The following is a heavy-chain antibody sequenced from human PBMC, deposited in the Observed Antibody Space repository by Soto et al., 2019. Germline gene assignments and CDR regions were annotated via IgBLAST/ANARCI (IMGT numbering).Heavy chain of an antibody. J-gene: IGHJ5*02. CDR1: GFPVISNY. V-gene: IGHV3-66*01. CDR2: IYTGGST. D-gene: IGHD3-10*01. Sequence: EVQLVESGEGLVQPGGSLGFSCAASGFPVISNYLSWFRQVPGKGLEWGPGIYTGGSTYYAHSLKARSTISRDNSKNTLYLQMNSLRAEDTAVYYCAREKGSGSYYNLEVGWFDPWGQGTLVTVSS. CDR3: AREKGSGSYYNLEVGWFDP.